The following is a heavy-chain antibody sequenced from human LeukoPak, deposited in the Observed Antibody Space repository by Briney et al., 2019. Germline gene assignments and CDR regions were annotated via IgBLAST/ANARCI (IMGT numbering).Heavy chain of an antibody. J-gene: IGHJ1*01. CDR3: ARHGTAAGPFQL. D-gene: IGHD2-21*02. CDR2: VYYSGTI. CDR1: GGAIDNYY. V-gene: IGHV4-59*08. Sequence: SETLPLTCTVSGGAIDNYYWSWIRQPPGKGLEWIAYVYYSGTINYNPPLESRVTISVDTSKNQFSLRLTSVAAADTAVYYCARHGTAAGPFQLWGQGTLVTVSS.